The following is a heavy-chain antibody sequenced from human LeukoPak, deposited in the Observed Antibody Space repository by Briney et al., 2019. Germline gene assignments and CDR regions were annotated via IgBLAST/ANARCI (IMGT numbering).Heavy chain of an antibody. J-gene: IGHJ4*02. V-gene: IGHV1-2*02. CDR3: ARVWLGPYSNGCPDY. CDR1: GYTFTGYY. Sequence: ASVKVSCKASGYTFTGYYMHWVRQAPGQGLEWMGWINPNSGGTNYAQKFQGRVTMTRDTSISTAYMELSRLRSDDTAVYYCARVWLGPYSNGCPDYWGQGTLVTVSS. CDR2: INPNSGGT. D-gene: IGHD6-19*01.